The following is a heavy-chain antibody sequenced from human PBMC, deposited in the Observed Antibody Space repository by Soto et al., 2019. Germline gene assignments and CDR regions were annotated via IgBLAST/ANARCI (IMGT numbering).Heavy chain of an antibody. CDR3: ASPYGSGSDYKGPALWGMDV. Sequence: QVQLVQSGAEVKKPGSSVKVSCKASGGTFSSYAISWVRQAPGQGLEWMGGIIPIFGTANYAQKFQGRVTITADESTSTAYMELSSLRSEDTAVYYCASPYGSGSDYKGPALWGMDVWGQGTTVTVSS. CDR1: GGTFSSYA. CDR2: IIPIFGTA. D-gene: IGHD3-10*01. J-gene: IGHJ6*02. V-gene: IGHV1-69*12.